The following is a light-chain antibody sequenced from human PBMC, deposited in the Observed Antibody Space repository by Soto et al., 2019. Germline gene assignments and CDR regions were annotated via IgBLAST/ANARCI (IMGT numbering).Light chain of an antibody. CDR1: SSDVGDYNH. CDR3: SSYTPSSTL. J-gene: IGLJ2*01. V-gene: IGLV2-14*01. Sequence: QSALTQPASVSGSPGQWITISCTGASSDVGDYNHVSWYQQHPGKAPKLIIYDVSHRPSGVSNRFSGSASGNTASLTISGLQAEDEADYYCSSYTPSSTLFGGGTKVTVL. CDR2: DVS.